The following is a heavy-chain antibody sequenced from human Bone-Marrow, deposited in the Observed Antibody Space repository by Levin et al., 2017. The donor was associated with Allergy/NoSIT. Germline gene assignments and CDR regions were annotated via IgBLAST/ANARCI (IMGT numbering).Heavy chain of an antibody. V-gene: IGHV1-69*13. CDR3: ARDFGIKQPFFDL. D-gene: IGHD5-18*01. CDR2: IIPIYGIA. Sequence: AASVKVSCKASGGTFSSNYAINWVRQAPGQGLEWMGDIIPIYGIANYAQKFQGRVTITADDSTSTAYMELSSLGSEDTAVYYCARDFGIKQPFFDLWGQGTPVTVSS. CDR1: GGTFSSNYA. J-gene: IGHJ4*02.